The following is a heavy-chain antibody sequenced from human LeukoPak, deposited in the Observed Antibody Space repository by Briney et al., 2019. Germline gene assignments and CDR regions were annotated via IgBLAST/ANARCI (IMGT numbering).Heavy chain of an antibody. J-gene: IGHJ4*02. CDR2: IIPILGIA. Sequence: ASVKVSCKASGGTFSSYAISWVRQAPGQGLEWMGRIIPILGIANYAQKFQGRVTITADKSTSTAYMELSSLRSEDTAVYYCARGSGSGWYIVDYWGQGTLVTVSS. CDR3: ARGSGSGWYIVDY. D-gene: IGHD6-19*01. CDR1: GGTFSSYA. V-gene: IGHV1-69*04.